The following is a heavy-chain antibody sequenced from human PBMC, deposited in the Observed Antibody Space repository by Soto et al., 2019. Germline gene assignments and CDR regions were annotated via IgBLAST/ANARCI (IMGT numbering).Heavy chain of an antibody. D-gene: IGHD2-21*01. V-gene: IGHV4-30-4*01. Sequence: QVQLQESGPGLVKPSQTLSLTCTVSGDSFSSVDYYWSWIRQPPGQGLGWIGCIYYSGSTYYNPSIKNRVTISVDPSKNQFSLKLSSVTAADTAVYFCASPPTVDHDAFDICGQGTMVTVSS. CDR1: GDSFSSVDYY. CDR3: ASPPTVDHDAFDI. CDR2: IYYSGST. J-gene: IGHJ3*02.